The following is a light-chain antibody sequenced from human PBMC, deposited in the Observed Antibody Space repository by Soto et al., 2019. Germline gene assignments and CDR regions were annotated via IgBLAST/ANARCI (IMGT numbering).Light chain of an antibody. CDR3: QQYGSSPFT. CDR2: GAS. Sequence: DIVLTQSPGTLSLSPGERATLSCRASQSVSDSYLAWYQQKPGQAPRLLIYGASSRATGIPDRFSGSGSGTDFTLTISRLEPEDFAVYYCQQYGSSPFTFGPGNIVDI. J-gene: IGKJ3*01. V-gene: IGKV3-20*01. CDR1: QSVSDSY.